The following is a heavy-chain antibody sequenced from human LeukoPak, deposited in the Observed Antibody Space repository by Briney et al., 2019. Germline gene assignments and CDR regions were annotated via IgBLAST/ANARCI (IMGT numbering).Heavy chain of an antibody. Sequence: PGGSLRLSCAASGFTFRSYAMTWVRQAPGKGLEWVSVISGSGGNTYYADSVRGRFTISRDNSENRLYLQMSSLRAEDTAVYYCARAGIVVATGPPAPFLDDALGAWGQGTMVTVSS. D-gene: IGHD2-21*02. V-gene: IGHV3-23*01. J-gene: IGHJ3*01. CDR3: ARAGIVVATGPPAPFLDDALGA. CDR2: ISGSGGNT. CDR1: GFTFRSYA.